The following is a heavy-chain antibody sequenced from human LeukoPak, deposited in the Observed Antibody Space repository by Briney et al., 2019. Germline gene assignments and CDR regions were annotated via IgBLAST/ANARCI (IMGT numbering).Heavy chain of an antibody. Sequence: PGGSLRFSCAASGFTFSSYGMHWVRQAPGKGLEWVAFIRYDGSNKYYADSVKGRFTISRDNSKITLYLQMNSLRAEDTAVYYCAKEGGVKQEKWLGPGDYWGQGTLVTVSS. D-gene: IGHD6-19*01. J-gene: IGHJ4*02. CDR1: GFTFSSYG. CDR2: IRYDGSNK. V-gene: IGHV3-30*02. CDR3: AKEGGVKQEKWLGPGDY.